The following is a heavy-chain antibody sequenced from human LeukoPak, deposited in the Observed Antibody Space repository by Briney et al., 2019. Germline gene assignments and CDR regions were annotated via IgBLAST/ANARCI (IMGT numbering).Heavy chain of an antibody. J-gene: IGHJ1*01. D-gene: IGHD6-19*01. CDR2: INPNSGGT. V-gene: IGHV1-2*02. CDR3: AREIAVAGKGRYFQH. Sequence: ASVKVSCKASGYTFTGYYMHCVRQAPGQGLEWMGWINPNSGGTNYEQKFQGRVTMTRDTSISTAYMELSRLRSDDTAVYYCAREIAVAGKGRYFQHWGQGTLVTVSS. CDR1: GYTFTGYY.